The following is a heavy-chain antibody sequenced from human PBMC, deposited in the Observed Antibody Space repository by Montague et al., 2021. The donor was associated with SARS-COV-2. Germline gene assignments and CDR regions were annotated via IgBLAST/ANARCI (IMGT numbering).Heavy chain of an antibody. CDR2: ISHSGST. D-gene: IGHD3-10*01. Sequence: SETLSLTCTVYGGSISSYYWSWIRQPPGKGLEWIGNISHSGSTNYNPSLKSRVTISVDTSKNQFSLKLSSVTAADTAVYYCARVPVLLMFEERYYGLDAWGQGTMVTVSS. V-gene: IGHV4-59*01. CDR3: ARVPVLLMFEERYYGLDA. CDR1: GGSISSYY. J-gene: IGHJ5*02.